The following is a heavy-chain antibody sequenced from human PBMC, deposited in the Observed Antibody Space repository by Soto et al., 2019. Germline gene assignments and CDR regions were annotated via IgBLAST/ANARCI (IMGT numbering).Heavy chain of an antibody. D-gene: IGHD2-2*01. CDR2: INPQTGGT. V-gene: IGHV1-2*02. CDR1: GYTFTGYY. CDR3: ARERYQVISDGMDV. Sequence: QVQLVQSGAEVKTPGASVRVSCKASGYTFTGYYIHWVREAPGQGLEWMGWINPQTGGTSYAQKFQGRVTLPRDTSINTAYLELSRLRFDDAAVYFCARERYQVISDGMDVWGQGTTVTVSS. J-gene: IGHJ6*02.